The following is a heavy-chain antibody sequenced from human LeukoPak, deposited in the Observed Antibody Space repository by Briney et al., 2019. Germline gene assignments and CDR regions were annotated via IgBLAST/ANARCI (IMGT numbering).Heavy chain of an antibody. CDR1: GFTFSSHG. CDR3: AKDIGEWELEGMDV. D-gene: IGHD1-26*01. V-gene: IGHV3-48*04. J-gene: IGHJ6*02. CDR2: ISSTSSTI. Sequence: GGSLRLSCAASGFTFSSHGMNWVRQAPGKGLEWVSYISSTSSTIYYADSVEGRFTISRDNAKNSLYLQMNSLRAEDTALYYCAKDIGEWELEGMDVWGQGTTVTVSS.